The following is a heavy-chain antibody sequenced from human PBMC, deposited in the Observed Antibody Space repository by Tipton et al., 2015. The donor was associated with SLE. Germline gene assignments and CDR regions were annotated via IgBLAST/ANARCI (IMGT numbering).Heavy chain of an antibody. CDR1: GYSIRSGYY. Sequence: TLSLTCAVSGYSIRSGYYWGWIRQPPGTGLEGIGSIYHSGSTNFNPSPKSRVDISIDTSKTQFSLKLTSVTAADTAVYYCARAWGDYGSGSPENYSDYWGQGLLVTVSS. CDR3: ARAWGDYGSGSPENYSDY. V-gene: IGHV4-38-2*01. CDR2: IYHSGST. J-gene: IGHJ4*02. D-gene: IGHD3-10*01.